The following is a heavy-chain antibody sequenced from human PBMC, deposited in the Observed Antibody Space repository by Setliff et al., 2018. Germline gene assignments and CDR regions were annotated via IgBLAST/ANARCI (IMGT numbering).Heavy chain of an antibody. CDR2: INTNTGNP. CDR3: ARASRFATIVWKGDYYMDV. J-gene: IGHJ6*03. CDR1: GYTFSSYA. V-gene: IGHV7-4-1*02. Sequence: GASVKVSCKASGYTFSSYAMGWMRQAPGQGLEWMGWINTNTGNPSYAQGFTGRFVFSLDTSVSTAYLQISSLKAEDTAVYYCARASRFATIVWKGDYYMDVWGKGTTVTVSS. D-gene: IGHD3-16*02.